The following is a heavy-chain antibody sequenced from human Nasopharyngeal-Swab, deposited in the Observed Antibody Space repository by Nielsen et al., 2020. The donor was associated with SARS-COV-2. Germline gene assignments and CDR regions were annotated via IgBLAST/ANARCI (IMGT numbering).Heavy chain of an antibody. D-gene: IGHD4-11*01. CDR2: INSDGSST. CDR1: GFTFSSYW. CDR3: ARDLSLRDYSNYYGMDV. J-gene: IGHJ6*02. Sequence: GESLKISCAASGFTFSSYWMHWVRQAPGKGLVWVSRINSDGSSTSYADSVKGRFTISRDNAKNSLYLQMNSLRAEDTAVYYCARDLSLRDYSNYYGMDVWGQGTTVTVSS. V-gene: IGHV3-74*01.